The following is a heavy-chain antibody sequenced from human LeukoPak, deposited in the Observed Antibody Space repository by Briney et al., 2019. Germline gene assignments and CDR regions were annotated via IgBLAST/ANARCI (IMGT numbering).Heavy chain of an antibody. J-gene: IGHJ6*03. CDR2: INSDGSST. CDR1: GFTFSSTW. D-gene: IGHD6-19*01. Sequence: GGSLRLSCAASGFTFSSTWMHWVRQVPGKGLVWVSRINSDGSSTIYADSVKGRFTISRDNAKNSLYLQMNSLRAEDTAIYYCARSSGWYHRGPDYYYYYMDVWGKGTTVTVS. V-gene: IGHV3-74*01. CDR3: ARSSGWYHRGPDYYYYYMDV.